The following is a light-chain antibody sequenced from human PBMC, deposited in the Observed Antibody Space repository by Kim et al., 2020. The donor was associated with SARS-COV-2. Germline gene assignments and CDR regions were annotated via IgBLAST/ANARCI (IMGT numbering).Light chain of an antibody. Sequence: SPGQSITNSCTGTSSDVGSNNYVSWYQHHPGKAPKLIMYDVSRRPSGISNRFSGSKSGNTASLTISGLQAEDEANYYCSSYTGTVVFGGGTKVTVL. CDR2: DVS. CDR3: SSYTGTVV. J-gene: IGLJ3*02. V-gene: IGLV2-14*03. CDR1: SSDVGSNNY.